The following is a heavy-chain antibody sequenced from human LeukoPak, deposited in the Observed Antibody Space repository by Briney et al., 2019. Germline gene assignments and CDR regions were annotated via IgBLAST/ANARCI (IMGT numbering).Heavy chain of an antibody. CDR1: GFIFSNYW. D-gene: IGHD1-26*01. CDR2: IKQDGSEK. CDR3: ARVGGNSGSCDY. V-gene: IGHV3-7*01. J-gene: IGHJ4*02. Sequence: PGGSLRLSCAASGFIFSNYWMSWVRQAPGKGLEWVANIKQDGSEKYYVDSVKGRFTISRDNAKNSLHLQMNSLRVEDTAVYYCARVGGNSGSCDYWGQGTLVTVSS.